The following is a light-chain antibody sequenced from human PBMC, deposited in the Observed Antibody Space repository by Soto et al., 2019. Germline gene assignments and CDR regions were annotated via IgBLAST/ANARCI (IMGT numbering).Light chain of an antibody. Sequence: DIQIAQSPSTRSASVLDRVTITSRASQSISSWLAWYQQKPGRLPRLLIYRASTLESGVPSRFSGSGSGTEFTLTISSLQPDDFATYYCQQYNSYRTFGQGTKVDIK. V-gene: IGKV1-5*03. J-gene: IGKJ1*01. CDR3: QQYNSYRT. CDR1: QSISSW. CDR2: RAS.